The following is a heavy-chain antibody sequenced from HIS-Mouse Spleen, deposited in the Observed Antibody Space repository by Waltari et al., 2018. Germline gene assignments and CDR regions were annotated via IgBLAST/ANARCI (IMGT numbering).Heavy chain of an antibody. V-gene: IGHV4-59*01. CDR2: IYYSGST. CDR3: ARASRDLLLPRYFDL. J-gene: IGHJ2*01. Sequence: QVQLQESGPGLVKPSETLSLTCTVSGASISSYSWSWIRQPPGKGLEWIGYIYYSGSTNYNPSLKSRVTISVDTSKNQFSLKLRSVTAADTAVYYCARASRDLLLPRYFDLWGRGTLVTVSS. CDR1: GASISSYS.